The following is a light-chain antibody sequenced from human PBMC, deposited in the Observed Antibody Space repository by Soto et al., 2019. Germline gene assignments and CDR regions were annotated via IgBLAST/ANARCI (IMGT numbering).Light chain of an antibody. J-gene: IGKJ4*01. CDR3: QQYKSYPLT. Sequence: DMQLTPSPYTLSAFVGYRVTLTGLASQSISSWLAWNQQKPGKAPKLLIYDASSLESGVPSRFSGSGSGTEFTLTISSVQPDDFATYYCQQYKSYPLTFGGGTKVDIK. CDR1: QSISSW. CDR2: DAS. V-gene: IGKV1-5*01.